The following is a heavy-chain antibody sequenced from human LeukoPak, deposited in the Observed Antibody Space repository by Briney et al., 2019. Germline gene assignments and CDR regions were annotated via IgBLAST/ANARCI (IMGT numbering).Heavy chain of an antibody. CDR3: AKDHRRGSYPLRHFDY. CDR2: ISYDGSNK. Sequence: GGSLRLSCAASGFTFSSYAMHWVRQAPGKGLEWVAVISYDGSNKYYADSVKGRFTISRDNSKNTLYLQMNSLRAEDTAVYYCAKDHRRGSYPLRHFDYWGQGTLVTVSS. D-gene: IGHD1-26*01. V-gene: IGHV3-30-3*01. J-gene: IGHJ4*02. CDR1: GFTFSSYA.